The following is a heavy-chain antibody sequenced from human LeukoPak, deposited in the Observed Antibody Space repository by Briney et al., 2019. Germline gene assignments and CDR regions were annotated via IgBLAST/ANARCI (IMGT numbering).Heavy chain of an antibody. Sequence: GGSLRLSCAASGFTFSSYAMTWVRQAPGKGLEWVSSITDSGVGTYYADSVKGRFTISRDNSKDTLYLQMNSLRAEDTAVYYCAGMYDYSNYWYGHWGQGTLVTVSP. CDR3: AGMYDYSNYWYGH. CDR2: ITDSGVGT. V-gene: IGHV3-23*01. D-gene: IGHD4-11*01. J-gene: IGHJ4*02. CDR1: GFTFSSYA.